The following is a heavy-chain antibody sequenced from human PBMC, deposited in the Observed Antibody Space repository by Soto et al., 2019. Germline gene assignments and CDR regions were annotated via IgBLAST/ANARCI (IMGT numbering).Heavy chain of an antibody. J-gene: IGHJ1*01. D-gene: IGHD6-6*01. CDR2: IYSGGST. CDR3: AGSYSSSYFEH. Sequence: GGSLRLSCAASGFTVSSNYMSWVRQAPGKGLEWFSVIYSGGSTYYADSVKGRFTISRDNSKNTLYLQMNSLRAEDTAVYYCAGSYSSSYFEHWGQGTLVTVSS. CDR1: GFTVSSNY. V-gene: IGHV3-53*01.